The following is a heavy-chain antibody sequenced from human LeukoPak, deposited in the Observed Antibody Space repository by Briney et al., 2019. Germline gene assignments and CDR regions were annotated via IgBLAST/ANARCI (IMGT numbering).Heavy chain of an antibody. CDR1: GFIVSDFD. Sequence: PGGSPRLSCAASGFIVSDFDMNWVRQAPGKGLEWVSYLSTSGSYIHYADSVKGRFTISRDAGKNSLYLQLDSLTVEDTAVYFCARGNYDFAYDPWGQGTLVTVSS. D-gene: IGHD3-3*01. V-gene: IGHV3-21*01. J-gene: IGHJ5*02. CDR3: ARGNYDFAYDP. CDR2: LSTSGSYI.